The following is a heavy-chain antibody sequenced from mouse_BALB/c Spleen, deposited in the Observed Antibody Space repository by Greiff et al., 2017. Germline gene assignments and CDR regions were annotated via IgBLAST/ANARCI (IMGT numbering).Heavy chain of an antibody. D-gene: IGHD1-1*01. CDR2: ISYSGST. J-gene: IGHJ2*01. Sequence: EVQLQQSGPSLVKPSQTLSLTCSVTGDSITSGYWNWIRKFPGNKLEYMGYISYSGSTYYNPSLKSRISITRDTAKNQYYLQLNSVTTEDTATDYCSRWGYGSLYFDYWGQGTTLTVSS. CDR1: GDSITSGY. CDR3: SRWGYGSLYFDY. V-gene: IGHV3-8*02.